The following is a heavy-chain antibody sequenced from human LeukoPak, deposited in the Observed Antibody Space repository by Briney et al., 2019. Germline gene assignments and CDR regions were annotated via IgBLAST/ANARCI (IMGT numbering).Heavy chain of an antibody. D-gene: IGHD2-8*02. Sequence: GGSLRLSCAASGFTFSTFAMIWVRQPPGKGLEWVSSIFPSGGEIHYADSVRGRFTISRDNSKSTLSLQMNSLRADDRAIYYCATYRQVLLPFESWGQGTLVTVSS. J-gene: IGHJ4*02. V-gene: IGHV3-23*01. CDR3: ATYRQVLLPFES. CDR1: GFTFSTFA. CDR2: IFPSGGEI.